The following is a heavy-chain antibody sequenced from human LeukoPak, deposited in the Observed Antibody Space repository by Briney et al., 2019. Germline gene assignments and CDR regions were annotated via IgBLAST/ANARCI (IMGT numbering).Heavy chain of an antibody. Sequence: GGSLRLSCAVSGLTFSSYGMHWVRQAPGKGLEWVALIRYDGSNKYYADSVKGRFAISRDNSKNTLYLQMNSLRAEDTAVYYCXKGPRSITMFRGGYYMDVWGKGTTVTVSS. CDR1: GLTFSSYG. CDR3: XKGPRSITMFRGGYYMDV. J-gene: IGHJ6*03. D-gene: IGHD3-10*01. CDR2: IRYDGSNK. V-gene: IGHV3-30*02.